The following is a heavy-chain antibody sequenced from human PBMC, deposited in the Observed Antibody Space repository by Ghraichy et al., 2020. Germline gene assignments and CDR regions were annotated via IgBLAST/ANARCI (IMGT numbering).Heavy chain of an antibody. D-gene: IGHD5-18*01. CDR2: LSYDGSNK. Sequence: GGSLRLSCAASGFTLSNYALHWVRQAPGKGLERMAVLSYDGSNKFYADSVRGRFTLSRDISKNTVYLQMNSLRPEDTAGYYCARDGSAMVLDSWGQGTLVTVSS. CDR1: GFTLSNYA. J-gene: IGHJ4*02. CDR3: ARDGSAMVLDS. V-gene: IGHV3-30*04.